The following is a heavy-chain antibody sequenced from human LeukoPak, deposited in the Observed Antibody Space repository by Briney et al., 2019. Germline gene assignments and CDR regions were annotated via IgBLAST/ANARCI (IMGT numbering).Heavy chain of an antibody. D-gene: IGHD1-26*01. CDR3: ARSGSYKFDY. CDR1: GFTFSNYA. CDR2: IKQDESEN. J-gene: IGHJ4*02. V-gene: IGHV3-7*01. Sequence: GGSLRLSCAASGFTFSNYAMSWVRQAPGKGLEWVANIKQDESENNYVDSVKGRFTISRDNAKNSLYLQMNSLRDEDTAVYYCARSGSYKFDYWGQGTLVTVSS.